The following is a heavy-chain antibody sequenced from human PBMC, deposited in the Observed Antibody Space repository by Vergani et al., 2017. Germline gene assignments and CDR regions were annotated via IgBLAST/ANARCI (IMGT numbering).Heavy chain of an antibody. V-gene: IGHV3-21*01. J-gene: IGHJ3*02. D-gene: IGHD3-3*01. CDR1: GFTFSSYS. Sequence: EVQLVESGGGRVKPGGSLRLSCAASGFTFSSYSMNWVRQAPGKGLEWVSSISSSSSYIYYADSVKGRFTISRDNAKNSLYLQMNSLRAEDTAVYYCAREANLRFLEWLLSDAFDIWGQGTMVTVSS. CDR2: ISSSSSYI. CDR3: AREANLRFLEWLLSDAFDI.